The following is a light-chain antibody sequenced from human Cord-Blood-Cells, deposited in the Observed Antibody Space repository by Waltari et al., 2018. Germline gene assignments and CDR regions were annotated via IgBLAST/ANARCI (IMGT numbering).Light chain of an antibody. CDR3: AAWDDSLNGYV. V-gene: IGLV1-44*01. CDR2: SNN. J-gene: IGLJ1*01. Sequence: QSVLTQPPSASGTPGQRVTTSCSGSSSNIGSTTVTWYQQLPGTAPKLLIYSNNQRPSGVPDRFSGSKSGTSASLAISGLQSKDEADYYCAAWDDSLNGYVFGTGTKVTVL. CDR1: SSNIGSTT.